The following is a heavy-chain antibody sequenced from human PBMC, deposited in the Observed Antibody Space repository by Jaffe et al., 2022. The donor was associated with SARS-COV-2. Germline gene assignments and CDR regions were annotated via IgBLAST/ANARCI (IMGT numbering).Heavy chain of an antibody. J-gene: IGHJ6*02. D-gene: IGHD2-15*01. CDR2: IWYDGSNK. V-gene: IGHV3-33*01. Sequence: QVQLVESGGGVVQPGRSLRLSCAASGFTFSSYGMHWVRQAPGKGLEWVAVIWYDGSNKYYADSVKGRFTISRDNSKNTLYLQMNSLRAEDTAVYYCAGIGGGMDVWGQGTTVTVSS. CDR3: AGIGGGMDV. CDR1: GFTFSSYG.